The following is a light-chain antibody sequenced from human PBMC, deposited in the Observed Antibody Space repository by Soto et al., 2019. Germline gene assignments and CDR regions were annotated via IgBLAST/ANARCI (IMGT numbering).Light chain of an antibody. CDR2: EVT. CDR3: CSYVGSSILM. Sequence: QSALTQPASVSGSPGQSITISCTGTSSDVGLYNLVSWYQQLPGKAPKLIIYEVTERPSGISDRFSGSKSGNTGSLAISGLQDEDEADYYCCSYVGSSILMFGGGTKLTVL. J-gene: IGLJ3*02. V-gene: IGLV2-23*02. CDR1: SSDVGLYNL.